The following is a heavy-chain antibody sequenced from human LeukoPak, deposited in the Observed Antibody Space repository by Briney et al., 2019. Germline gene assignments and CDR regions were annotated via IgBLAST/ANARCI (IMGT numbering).Heavy chain of an antibody. CDR2: IIPIFGIA. J-gene: IGHJ4*02. V-gene: IGHV1-69*04. D-gene: IGHD2-15*01. CDR1: GGTFSSYA. CDR3: ARGYCSGGSCYPFDY. Sequence: GASVKVSCKASGGTFSSYAISWVRQAPGQGLEWMGRIIPIFGIANYAQKFQGRVTITADKSTSTAYMELSSLRSEDTAVYYCARGYCSGGSCYPFDYWGRGTLVTVSS.